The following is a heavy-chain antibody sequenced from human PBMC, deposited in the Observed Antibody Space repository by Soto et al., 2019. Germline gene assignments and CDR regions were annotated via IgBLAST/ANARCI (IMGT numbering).Heavy chain of an antibody. Sequence: EVQLLESGGGLVQPGESLRLSCAASGFSFTTYVMGWVRQAPGMGLECVSGISASGDSTFYAESVEGRFTISRDNTKNTLYLQMNILGVDHTAIYHCAKGVWGGSPPPNIYYFDVWGHGTLVTVSS. V-gene: IGHV3-23*01. CDR1: GFSFTTYV. CDR3: AKGVWGGSPPPNIYYFDV. CDR2: ISASGDST. J-gene: IGHJ4*01. D-gene: IGHD1-26*01.